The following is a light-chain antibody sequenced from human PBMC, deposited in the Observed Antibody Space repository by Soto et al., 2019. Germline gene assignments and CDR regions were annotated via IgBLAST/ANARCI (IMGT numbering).Light chain of an antibody. CDR2: ADS. J-gene: IGLJ1*01. CDR3: HVWDSSSDHHV. V-gene: IGLV3-21*02. CDR1: NIGGKS. Sequence: SYELTQPPSVSVAPGQTAMITCGGNNIGGKSVHWYQQKPSQAPVLVVYADSDRPSGVPGRFSGSNSGAAATLTIRRVEAGDEADYYCHVWDSSSDHHVFGTGAKLTVL.